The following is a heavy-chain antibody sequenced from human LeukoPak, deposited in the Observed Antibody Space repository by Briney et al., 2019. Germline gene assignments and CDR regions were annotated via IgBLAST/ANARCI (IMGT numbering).Heavy chain of an antibody. CDR2: ISGSGGST. CDR1: GFTFSSYA. Sequence: GGSLRLSCAASGFTFSSYAMSWVRQAPGKGLEWVSAISGSGGSTYYADSVKGRFTISRDNAKNSLYLQMNSLRAEDTAVYYCARDLVAAYYYYYYGMDVWGQGATVTVSS. D-gene: IGHD6-19*01. J-gene: IGHJ6*02. CDR3: ARDLVAAYYYYYYGMDV. V-gene: IGHV3-23*01.